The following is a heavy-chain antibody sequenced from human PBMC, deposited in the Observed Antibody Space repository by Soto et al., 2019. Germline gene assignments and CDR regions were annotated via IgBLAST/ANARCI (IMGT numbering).Heavy chain of an antibody. CDR3: ARRPMIGPVAENAFDI. CDR2: VYYSGTT. Sequence: QLVLQESGPGLVKSSETLSLTCSVSGGSISSSSYYWNWIRQSPGKGLEWIGSVYYSGTTYYNPSLKGRVTISVDTYNQFSLRLSSVPAADTAYYFCARRPMIGPVAENAFDIWGQGTRVTVSS. V-gene: IGHV4-39*01. D-gene: IGHD6-19*01. CDR1: GGSISSSSYY. J-gene: IGHJ3*02.